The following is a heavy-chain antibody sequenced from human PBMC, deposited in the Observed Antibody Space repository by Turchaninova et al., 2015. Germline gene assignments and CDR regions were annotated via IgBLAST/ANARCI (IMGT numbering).Heavy chain of an antibody. V-gene: IGHV3-21*01. CDR1: GFTFSNSN. Sequence: EVQLVESGGGLVKPGGSLRLSCAASGFTFSNSNMNWVRQAPGKGLEWVYSIRSGTSNTYYADSDKGRFTISRDNAKNSVFLQMNSLRAEDTAVYYCARGADYWGQGTLVTVSS. CDR2: IRSGTSNT. CDR3: ARGADY. J-gene: IGHJ4*01.